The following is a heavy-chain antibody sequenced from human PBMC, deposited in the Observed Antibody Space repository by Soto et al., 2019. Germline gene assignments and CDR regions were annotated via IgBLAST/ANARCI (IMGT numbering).Heavy chain of an antibody. Sequence: PGGSLRVSGAASGLTFSSYSMSWVRQAPGKGLEWVSAISGRGDSTYYADSVKGRFTISRDQSKNTLYLQMHSLRAEDTAVYFCAKERDKCADRYYFDTWGQGTLATSSS. CDR3: AKERDKCADRYYFDT. V-gene: IGHV3-23*01. CDR1: GLTFSSYS. CDR2: ISGRGDST. J-gene: IGHJ4*02.